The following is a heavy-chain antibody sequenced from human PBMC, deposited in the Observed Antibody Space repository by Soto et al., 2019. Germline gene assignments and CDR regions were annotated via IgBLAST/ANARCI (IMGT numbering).Heavy chain of an antibody. CDR1: GFTFSSYW. D-gene: IGHD3-22*01. J-gene: IGHJ4*02. Sequence: EVQLVESGGGLVQPGGSLRLSCAASGFTFSSYWMHWVRQAPGKGLVWVSRINTHGSSTSYADSVKGRFTISRDNAENTLYLQVNNLTAEDTAVYYWAIGETRHSSLSVYWGQGTIVTVAS. V-gene: IGHV3-74*01. CDR3: AIGETRHSSLSVY. CDR2: INTHGSST.